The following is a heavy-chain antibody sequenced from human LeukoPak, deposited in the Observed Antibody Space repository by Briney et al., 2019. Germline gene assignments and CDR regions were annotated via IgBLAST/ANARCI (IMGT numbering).Heavy chain of an antibody. Sequence: GGSLRLSCAASGFTFSNACMSWVRQAPGKGLEWVSGINWNGGSTGYADSVKGRFTISRDNAKNSLYLQMNSLRAEDTALYYCARDTLDIVVVPAAKYYYYYMDVWGKGTTVTVSS. D-gene: IGHD2-2*01. CDR1: GFTFSNAC. CDR2: INWNGGST. CDR3: ARDTLDIVVVPAAKYYYYYMDV. J-gene: IGHJ6*03. V-gene: IGHV3-20*04.